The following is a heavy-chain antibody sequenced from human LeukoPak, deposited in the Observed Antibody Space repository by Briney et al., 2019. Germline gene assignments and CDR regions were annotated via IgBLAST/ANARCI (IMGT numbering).Heavy chain of an antibody. CDR1: GFTVSSSY. CDR3: ARSVVGPYDAFDI. CDR2: IYSGGST. J-gene: IGHJ3*02. D-gene: IGHD6-19*01. V-gene: IGHV3-53*01. Sequence: PGGSLRLSCAASGFTVSSSYMSWVRQAPGKGLEWVSVIYSGGSTYYADSVKGRFTISRDNSKNTLYLQMNSLRAEDTAVYYCARSVVGPYDAFDIWGQGTMVTVSS.